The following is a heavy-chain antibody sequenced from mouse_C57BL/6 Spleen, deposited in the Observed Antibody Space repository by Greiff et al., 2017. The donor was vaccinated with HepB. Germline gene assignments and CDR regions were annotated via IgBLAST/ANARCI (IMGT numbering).Heavy chain of an antibody. CDR3: ARPRYYGRGDFDV. V-gene: IGHV5-17*01. D-gene: IGHD1-1*01. J-gene: IGHJ1*03. CDR1: GFTFSDYG. CDR2: ISSGSSTI. Sequence: EVNVVESGGGLVKPGGSLKLSCAASGFTFSDYGMHWVRQAPEKGLEWVAYISSGSSTIYYADTVKGRFTISRDNAKNTLFLQMTSLRSEDTAMYYCARPRYYGRGDFDVWGTGTTVTVSS.